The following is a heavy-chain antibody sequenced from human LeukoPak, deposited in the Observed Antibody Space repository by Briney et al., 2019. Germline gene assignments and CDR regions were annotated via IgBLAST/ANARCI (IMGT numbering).Heavy chain of an antibody. J-gene: IGHJ4*02. CDR3: ASDKQLVQGGAVY. Sequence: GGSLRLSCAASGFTFSSYSMNWVRQAPGKGLEWVSSTSSSSSNIYYADSVKGRFTISRDNAKNSLYLQMNSLRAEDTAVYYCASDKQLVQGGAVYWGQGTLVTVSS. D-gene: IGHD6-6*01. CDR1: GFTFSSYS. CDR2: TSSSSSNI. V-gene: IGHV3-21*01.